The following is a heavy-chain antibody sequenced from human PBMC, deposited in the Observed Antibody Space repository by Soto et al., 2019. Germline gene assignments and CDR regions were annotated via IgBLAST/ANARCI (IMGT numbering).Heavy chain of an antibody. CDR3: ARFSGGSYNTYYFYYGMDV. J-gene: IGHJ6*02. Sequence: ASVEVSCKSSGHTFTSYGSSWVRQDPGQGLDWMGWISAYNGNTKYAQDLQGRVTMTTDTSTSTAYMELRSLRSDDTAVYYCARFSGGSYNTYYFYYGMDVWGQGTTVTVSS. D-gene: IGHD2-15*01. V-gene: IGHV1-18*01. CDR1: GHTFTSYG. CDR2: ISAYNGNT.